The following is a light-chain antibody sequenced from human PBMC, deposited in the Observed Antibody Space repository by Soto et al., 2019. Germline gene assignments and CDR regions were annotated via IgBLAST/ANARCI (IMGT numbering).Light chain of an antibody. CDR1: QSISTW. V-gene: IGKV1-5*01. CDR3: QKYNSYLWT. Sequence: DIQMTQSPSTVSASVGDRVTITCRASQSISTWLAWYQQKPGKAPKLLIYDASSLESGVPSRFSGSGSGTEFTLTISSLQPDDFATYYCQKYNSYLWTFGQGTKVDNK. CDR2: DAS. J-gene: IGKJ1*01.